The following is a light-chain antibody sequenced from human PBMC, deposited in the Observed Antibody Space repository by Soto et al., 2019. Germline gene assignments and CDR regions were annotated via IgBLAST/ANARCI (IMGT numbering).Light chain of an antibody. Sequence: QAVVTQEPSLTVSPGETVTLTCGSSTGAVTSGHYPYWFQQKPGQAPRTLIYDTSNKHSWTPARFSGSLLGGKAALTLSGAQPEDEAEYYCLLSYSGARVVFGGGTKVTVL. CDR2: DTS. CDR3: LLSYSGARVV. V-gene: IGLV7-46*01. J-gene: IGLJ2*01. CDR1: TGAVTSGHY.